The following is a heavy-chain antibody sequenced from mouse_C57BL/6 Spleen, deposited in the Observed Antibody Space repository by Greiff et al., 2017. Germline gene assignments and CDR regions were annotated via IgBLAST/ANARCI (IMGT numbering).Heavy chain of an antibody. J-gene: IGHJ4*01. CDR1: GYTFTSYW. CDR3: ARGRDDGYYAMDY. CDR2: IDPSDSYT. Sequence: QVQLQQPGAELVMPGASVKLSCKASGYTFTSYWMHWVKQRPGQGLEWIGEIDPSDSYTNYNQKFKGKSTLTVDKSSSTAYLQLSSLTSADSAVYYCARGRDDGYYAMDYWGQGTSVTVSS. D-gene: IGHD2-3*01. V-gene: IGHV1-69*01.